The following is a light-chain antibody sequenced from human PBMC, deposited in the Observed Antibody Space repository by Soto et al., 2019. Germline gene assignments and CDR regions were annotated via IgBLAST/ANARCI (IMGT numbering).Light chain of an antibody. Sequence: NFMLTQPHSVSESPGKTVTISCTRSSGSIASNYVQWYQQRPGSAPTTVIYEDNQRPSGVPDRFSGSIDSSSNSASLTISGLKTEDEADYYCQLQSGVFGGGTKLTVL. J-gene: IGLJ3*02. CDR2: EDN. CDR1: SGSIASNY. V-gene: IGLV6-57*03. CDR3: QLQSGV.